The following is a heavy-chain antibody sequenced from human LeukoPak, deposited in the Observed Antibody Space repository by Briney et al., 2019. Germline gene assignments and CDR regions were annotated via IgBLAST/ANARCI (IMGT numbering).Heavy chain of an antibody. CDR3: ARSVVVVAAVDY. J-gene: IGHJ4*02. D-gene: IGHD2-15*01. Sequence: GGSLRLSCTVSGFTVSSNSMSWVRQAPGKGLEWVSFIYSDNTHYSDSVKGRFTISRDNAKNSLYLQMNSLRAEDTAVYYCARSVVVVAAVDYWGQGTLVTVSS. CDR2: IYSDNT. CDR1: GFTVSSNS. V-gene: IGHV3-53*01.